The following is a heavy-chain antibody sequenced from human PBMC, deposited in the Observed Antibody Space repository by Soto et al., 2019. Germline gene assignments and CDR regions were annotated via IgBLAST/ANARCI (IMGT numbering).Heavy chain of an antibody. V-gene: IGHV3-23*01. D-gene: IGHD3-22*01. CDR3: AKDRSRSYGSGYPLGYFDY. CDR2: ISGSGGGT. J-gene: IGHJ4*02. Sequence: PGGSLRLSRAASGFTFSSCAMSWVRQAPGKGLEWVSGISGSGGGTYYADSVKGRFTISRDNSKNTLYLQMNSLRAEDTAVYYCAKDRSRSYGSGYPLGYFDYWGQGTLVTVSS. CDR1: GFTFSSCA.